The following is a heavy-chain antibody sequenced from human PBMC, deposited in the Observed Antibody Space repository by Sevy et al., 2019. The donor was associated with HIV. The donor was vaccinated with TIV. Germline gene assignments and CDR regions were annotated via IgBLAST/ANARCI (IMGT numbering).Heavy chain of an antibody. Sequence: SGTLSLTCSVSGGSISSYFWTWVRQSPGKGLEWIGNIYFTGNTDYSPSFKSRVTLSLDTSKSHFSLILNSVTAADTAVYYCARDSTTRPRVPDYWGQGTLVTVSS. V-gene: IGHV4-59*01. D-gene: IGHD1-1*01. CDR1: GGSISSYF. CDR2: IYFTGNT. J-gene: IGHJ4*02. CDR3: ARDSTTRPRVPDY.